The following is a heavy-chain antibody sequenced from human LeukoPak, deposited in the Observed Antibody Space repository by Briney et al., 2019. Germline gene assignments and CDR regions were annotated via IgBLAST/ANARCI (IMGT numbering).Heavy chain of an antibody. CDR1: GGSISSYY. D-gene: IGHD6-13*01. CDR2: IYTSGST. J-gene: IGHJ5*02. CDR3: AGTLVRYWFDP. V-gene: IGHV4-4*07. Sequence: SETLSLTCTVSGGSISSYYWSWMRQPAGKGLEWIGRIYTSGSTNYNPSLKSRVTMSVDTSKNQFSLKLSSVTAADTAVYYCAGTLVRYWFDPWGQGTLVTVSS.